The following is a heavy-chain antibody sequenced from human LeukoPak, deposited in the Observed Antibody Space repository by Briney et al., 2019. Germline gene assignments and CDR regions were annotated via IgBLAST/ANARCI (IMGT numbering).Heavy chain of an antibody. CDR1: GFTFSGYW. V-gene: IGHV3-7*01. J-gene: IGHJ4*02. CDR3: ARDLPPDSSSWYASSLGY. D-gene: IGHD6-13*01. Sequence: PGGSLRLSCAASGFTFSGYWMSWVRQAPGKGLEWVANIKQDGSEKYYVDSVKGRFTISRDNAKNSLYLQMNSLRAEDTAVYYCARDLPPDSSSWYASSLGYWGQGTLVTVSS. CDR2: IKQDGSEK.